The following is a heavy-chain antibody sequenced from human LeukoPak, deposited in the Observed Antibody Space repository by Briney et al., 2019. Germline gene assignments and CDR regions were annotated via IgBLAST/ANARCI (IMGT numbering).Heavy chain of an antibody. CDR2: ITYNGSNK. D-gene: IGHD6-19*01. CDR1: GFTFSSYE. J-gene: IGHJ4*02. Sequence: GRSLRLSCAASGFTFSSYEMHWVRQAPGKGLEWVSDITYNGSNKYYADSVKGRFTISRDNSKNTLYLQMNSLRAEDTAVYYCAKVQGAGPFDYWGQGTLVTVSS. V-gene: IGHV3-30*04. CDR3: AKVQGAGPFDY.